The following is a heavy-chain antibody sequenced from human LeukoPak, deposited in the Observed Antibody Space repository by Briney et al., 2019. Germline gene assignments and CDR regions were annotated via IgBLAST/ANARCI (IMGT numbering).Heavy chain of an antibody. J-gene: IGHJ4*02. D-gene: IGHD4-11*01. CDR1: GGSFSGYY. CDR2: INHSGST. V-gene: IGHV4-34*01. CDR3: ARGSTVTRYFDY. Sequence: SETLSLTCAVYGGSFSGYYWSWIRQPPGKGLEWIGEINHSGSTNYNPSLKCRVTISVDTSKNQFSLKLSSVTAADTAVYYCARGSTVTRYFDYWGQGTLVTASS.